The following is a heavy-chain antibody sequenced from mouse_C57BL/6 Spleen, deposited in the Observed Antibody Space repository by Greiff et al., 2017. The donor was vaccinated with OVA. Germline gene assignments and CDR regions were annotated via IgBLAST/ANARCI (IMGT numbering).Heavy chain of an antibody. CDR1: GFTFSDYG. V-gene: IGHV5-17*01. Sequence: DVKLVESGGGLVKPGGSLKLSCAASGFTFSDYGMHWVRQAPEKGLEWVAYISSGSSTISYADTVKGRFTISRDNAKNTLFLQMTSLRSEETAMYYCARDYCGSSGGYAMDDWGQGTSVTVSS. CDR2: ISSGSSTI. D-gene: IGHD1-1*01. J-gene: IGHJ4*01. CDR3: ARDYCGSSGGYAMDD.